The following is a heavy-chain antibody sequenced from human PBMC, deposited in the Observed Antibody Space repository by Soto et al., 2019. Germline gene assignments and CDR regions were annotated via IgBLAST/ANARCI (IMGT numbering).Heavy chain of an antibody. CDR3: AKEEKGWIIYPSTPQS. Sequence: QVHLVQSGAEVKEPGSSVRVSCKASGYTFNTHAIHWLRQAPGQGPEWMGVILPIFGTANYGERFQGRLTITADESTSTAYMELIGLTSEDTAFCVCAKEEKGWIIYPSTPQSWGQGTLVTVSS. V-gene: IGHV1-69*01. J-gene: IGHJ5*02. CDR2: ILPIFGTA. D-gene: IGHD5-12*01. CDR1: GYTFNTHA.